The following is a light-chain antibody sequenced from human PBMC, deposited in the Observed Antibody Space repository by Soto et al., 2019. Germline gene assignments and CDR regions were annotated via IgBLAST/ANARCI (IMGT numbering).Light chain of an antibody. V-gene: IGKV3-15*01. CDR3: QQYNNWPFS. J-gene: IGKJ5*01. Sequence: EILMTQSPGTLSVSPGERSTLSCRAFQGVTTNFAWYQQKSGQSPRLLIYDVSIRATGVPARFSGTGSETDFTLTISGLQSEDSAVYFCQQYNNWPFSFGQGTRLEIK. CDR1: QGVTTN. CDR2: DVS.